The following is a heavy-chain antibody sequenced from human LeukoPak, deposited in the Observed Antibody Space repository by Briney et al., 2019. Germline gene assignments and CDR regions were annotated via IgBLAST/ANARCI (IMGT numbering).Heavy chain of an antibody. J-gene: IGHJ4*02. CDR2: IWYDGSKK. V-gene: IGHV3-33*06. CDR1: GFTFSSYG. CDR3: AKDRCSSTSCYEWLYYLDY. D-gene: IGHD2-2*01. Sequence: PGGSLRLSYAASGFTFSSYGMHWVRQAPGKGLEWVAVIWYDGSKKYYADSVKGRFTISRDYSKNTLYLQMNSLRAEDTAVYYCAKDRCSSTSCYEWLYYLDYWGQGTLATVSS.